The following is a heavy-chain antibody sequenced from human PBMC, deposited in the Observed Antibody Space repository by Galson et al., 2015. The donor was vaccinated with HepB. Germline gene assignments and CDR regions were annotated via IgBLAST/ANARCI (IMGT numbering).Heavy chain of an antibody. D-gene: IGHD1-1*01. J-gene: IGHJ6*02. CDR3: ARYRTTRKYPYQDGLDI. Sequence: SLRLSCAGSGFTFSNYAMNWVRQTPGKGLEWVSGISDSGGTASWADSVKGRFSTSRDNSRNTVYLQMNSLRGEDTGIYYCARYRTTRKYPYQDGLDIWGQGTTVTVSS. CDR2: ISDSGGTA. CDR1: GFTFSNYA. V-gene: IGHV3-23*01.